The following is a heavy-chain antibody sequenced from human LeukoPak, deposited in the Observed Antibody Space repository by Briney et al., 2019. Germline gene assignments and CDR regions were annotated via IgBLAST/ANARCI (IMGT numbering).Heavy chain of an antibody. CDR3: AIGYSYGVKYYFDY. CDR2: ISWNSGTI. D-gene: IGHD5-18*01. J-gene: IGHJ4*02. V-gene: IGHV3-9*01. CDR1: GFTFDDYA. Sequence: GGSLRLSCAASGFTFDDYAMHWVRQAPGKGLEWVSGISWNSGTIGYADSVKGRFTISRDSAKNSVYLQMNSLRAEDTAVYYCAIGYSYGVKYYFDYWGQGTLVTVSS.